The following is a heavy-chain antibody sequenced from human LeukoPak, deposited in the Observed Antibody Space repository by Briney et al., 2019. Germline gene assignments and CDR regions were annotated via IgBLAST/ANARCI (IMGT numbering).Heavy chain of an antibody. CDR1: GFTFSSYS. J-gene: IGHJ4*02. V-gene: IGHV3-21*01. D-gene: IGHD1-26*01. CDR3: ARDLSKVGARHFDY. CDR2: ISSSSSYI. Sequence: PGGSLRLSCAASGFTFSSYSMNWVRQAPGKGLEWVSSISSSSSYIYYADSVKGRFTISRDYAKNSLYLQMNSLRAEDTAVYYCARDLSKVGARHFDYWGQGTLVTVSS.